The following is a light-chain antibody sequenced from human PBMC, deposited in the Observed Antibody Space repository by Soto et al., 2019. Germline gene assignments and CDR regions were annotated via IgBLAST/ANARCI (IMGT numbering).Light chain of an antibody. CDR1: SSNIGSNY. CDR2: DNS. CDR3: GTWDSSLSAVV. V-gene: IGLV1-51*01. J-gene: IGLJ3*02. Sequence: QSVLTQPPSVSAPPGQKVTISCSGSSSNIGSNYVSWYQQLPGTAPKVLIYDNSFRPSGIPDRFSGSKSGTSATLGITGLQIGDEADYYCGTWDSSLSAVVFGGGTKLTVL.